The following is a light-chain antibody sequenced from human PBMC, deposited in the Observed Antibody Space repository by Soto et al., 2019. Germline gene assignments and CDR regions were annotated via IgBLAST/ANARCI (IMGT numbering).Light chain of an antibody. Sequence: EIVLTQSPGTLSSSPGERATLSCRASQRVDDSHLAWYQLRPVQSPRLLIYGASTRATGIPDRFSGSGSGTDFTLTITGLKPEDFAAYYCQQYRISPNTFGQGTRLEIK. J-gene: IGKJ5*01. CDR1: QRVDDSH. V-gene: IGKV3-20*01. CDR2: GAS. CDR3: QQYRISPNT.